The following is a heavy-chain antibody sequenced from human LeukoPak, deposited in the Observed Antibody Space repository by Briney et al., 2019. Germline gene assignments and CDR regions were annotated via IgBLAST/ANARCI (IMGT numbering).Heavy chain of an antibody. D-gene: IGHD2-2*01. V-gene: IGHV1-8*01. J-gene: IGHJ6*02. CDR3: ARGVGRRSYQLLFRHYYYGMDV. CDR2: MNPNSGNT. Sequence: ASVKVSCKASGYTFTSYDINWVRQATGQGLEWMGWMNPNSGNTGYAQKFQGRVTMTRNTSISTAYMELSSLRSEDTAVYYCARGVGRRSYQLLFRHYYYGMDVWGQGTTVIVSS. CDR1: GYTFTSYD.